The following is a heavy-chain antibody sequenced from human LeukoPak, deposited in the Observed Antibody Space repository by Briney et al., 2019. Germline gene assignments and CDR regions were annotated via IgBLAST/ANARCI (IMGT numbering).Heavy chain of an antibody. D-gene: IGHD6-19*01. Sequence: GGSLRLSCAASGFTFSGYAMSWVRQAPGKGLEWVSGISGSGGTTYYADSVKGPFTISRDISKNTLYLQMNSLRAEDTAVYYCAKSPIPGIAVTGRYFDYWGQGTLVTVSS. CDR3: AKSPIPGIAVTGRYFDY. J-gene: IGHJ4*02. V-gene: IGHV3-23*01. CDR2: ISGSGGTT. CDR1: GFTFSGYA.